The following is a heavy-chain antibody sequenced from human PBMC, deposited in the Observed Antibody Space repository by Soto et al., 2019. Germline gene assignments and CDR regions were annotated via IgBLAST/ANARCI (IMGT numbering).Heavy chain of an antibody. CDR1: GDSMSSYY. CDR3: ARAKSNYPTFDH. Sequence: SETLSLTCTVSGDSMSSYYWSWIRQPPGKGLEWIGYIYYSGSTTYNPSLRSRVTMSVDTSKNQFSLRLSSVTAADTAVYYCARAKSNYPTFDHWGQGSQVTVS. CDR2: IYYSGST. V-gene: IGHV4-59*01. J-gene: IGHJ4*02. D-gene: IGHD4-4*01.